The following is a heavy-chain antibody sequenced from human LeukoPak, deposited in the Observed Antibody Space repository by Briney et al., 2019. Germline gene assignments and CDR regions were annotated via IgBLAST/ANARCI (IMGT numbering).Heavy chain of an antibody. Sequence: GGPLGFSVAASGFTSRGYIRNWVGQPPGKGREGVAVTLYDGSDKDFADSVKGRFTISRDNSKNTQFLQMNSLRTEDTAVYYCAKTPAAINWFDPWGQGTLVTVSS. CDR1: GFTSRGYI. CDR2: TLYDGSDK. CDR3: AKTPAAINWFDP. J-gene: IGHJ5*02. V-gene: IGHV3-30-3*02. D-gene: IGHD2-2*02.